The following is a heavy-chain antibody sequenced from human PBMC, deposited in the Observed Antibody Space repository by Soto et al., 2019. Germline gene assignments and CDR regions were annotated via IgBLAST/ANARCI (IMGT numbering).Heavy chain of an antibody. CDR2: ISAYNGNT. V-gene: IGHV1-18*01. J-gene: IGHJ4*02. CDR1: GYTFTSYG. D-gene: IGHD6-19*01. Sequence: GASVKVSCKASGYTFTSYGISWVRQAPGQGLEWMGWISAYNGNTEYAQKLQGRVTMTTDTSTSTAYMEVRSLRSDDTAVYYCARDLAVGLVDYWGQGTLVTVSS. CDR3: ARDLAVGLVDY.